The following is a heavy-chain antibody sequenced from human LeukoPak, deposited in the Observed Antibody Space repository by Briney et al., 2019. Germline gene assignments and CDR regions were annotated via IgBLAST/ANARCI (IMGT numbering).Heavy chain of an antibody. V-gene: IGHV1-2*02. J-gene: IGHJ4*02. Sequence: ASVKVSCKASGYTFTGYYMHWVRQAPGQGLEWMGWINPNSGGTNYAQKFQGRVTMTRDTSISTAYMELSRLRSDDTAVYYCARDFDGDYHFDYWGQGTLVTVSS. CDR3: ARDFDGDYHFDY. CDR1: GYTFTGYY. D-gene: IGHD4-17*01. CDR2: INPNSGGT.